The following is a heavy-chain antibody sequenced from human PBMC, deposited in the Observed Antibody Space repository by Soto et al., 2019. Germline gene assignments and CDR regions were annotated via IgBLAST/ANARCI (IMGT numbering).Heavy chain of an antibody. D-gene: IGHD2-2*01. V-gene: IGHV3-53*01. Sequence: GGSLVLSSAASGFTVSIKYMSKVRQAPGKGLDWVSVIYSGGSTYYADSVKCRFTISRDNSKNTLYLQMNSLRAEDTALYYCAGVVVFDYHYGMDVWGQGTTVPVSP. J-gene: IGHJ6*01. CDR3: AGVVVFDYHYGMDV. CDR1: GFTVSIKY. CDR2: IYSGGST.